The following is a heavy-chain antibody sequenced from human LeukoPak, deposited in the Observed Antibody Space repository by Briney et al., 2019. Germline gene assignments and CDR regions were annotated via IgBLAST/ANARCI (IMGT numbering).Heavy chain of an antibody. Sequence: GGALRLSCAASGFIFYNYAMSWVRQAPGKGLEWVSSISGSGSNTYYADSVKDRFNISRDMSKSTLYLQMSSLRADDTAVYFCAIFPIVTVPGAMQNLDFWGQGTLVTVSS. J-gene: IGHJ4*02. CDR3: AIFPIVTVPGAMQNLDF. V-gene: IGHV3-23*01. D-gene: IGHD2-2*01. CDR2: ISGSGSNT. CDR1: GFIFYNYA.